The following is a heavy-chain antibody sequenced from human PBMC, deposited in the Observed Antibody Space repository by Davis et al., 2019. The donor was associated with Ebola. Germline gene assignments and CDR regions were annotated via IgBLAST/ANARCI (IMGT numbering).Heavy chain of an antibody. CDR1: GFTFSSYS. V-gene: IGHV3-21*01. Sequence: GESLKISCAASGFTFSSYSMNWVRQAPGKGLEWVSSISGSSGYIYYADSVKGRFTISRDNAKNSLYLQMNSLRPEDTAVYYCARAGEYSNFWTGHYYFYHMDVWGQGTTVTVSS. CDR3: ARAGEYSNFWTGHYYFYHMDV. CDR2: ISGSSGYI. J-gene: IGHJ6*02. D-gene: IGHD3/OR15-3a*01.